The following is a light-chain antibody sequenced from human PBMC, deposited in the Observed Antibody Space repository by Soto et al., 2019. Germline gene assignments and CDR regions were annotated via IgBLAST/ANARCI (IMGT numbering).Light chain of an antibody. V-gene: IGKV3-20*01. CDR2: GPS. J-gene: IGKJ4*01. CDR3: EYYGTSIT. CDR1: RSISNNH. Sequence: EIVLTQSPGTLSLSPGERVTLSCRTSRSISNNHLAWYQQKPGQAPRLLIHGPSNRATGVPDRFSGSGSGTDFTLTFSRLEPEDFAVYYCEYYGTSITFGGGTKV.